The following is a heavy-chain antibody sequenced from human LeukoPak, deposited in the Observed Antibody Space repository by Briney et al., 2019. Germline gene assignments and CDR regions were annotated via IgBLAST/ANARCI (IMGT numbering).Heavy chain of an antibody. CDR3: ARLLYGVYCFDY. CDR2: IYHSGST. Sequence: PSETLSLTCAVSGYSISSGYYWGWIRQPPGKGLEWIGSIYHSGSTYYNPSLKSRVTISVDTSKNQFSLKLSSVTAADTAVYYCARLLYGVYCFDYWGQGTLVTVSS. D-gene: IGHD4-17*01. V-gene: IGHV4-38-2*01. J-gene: IGHJ4*02. CDR1: GYSISSGYY.